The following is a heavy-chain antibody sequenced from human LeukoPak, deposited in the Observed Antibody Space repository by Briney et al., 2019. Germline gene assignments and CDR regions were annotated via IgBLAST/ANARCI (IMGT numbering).Heavy chain of an antibody. Sequence: GSLRLSCAASGFTFSSYSMNWVRQAPGKGLEWVSSISSSSSYIYYADSVKGRFTISRDNAKNSLYLQMNSLRAEDTAVYYCASSQPGYYDFWSGYYNYYYYMDVWGKGTTVTVSS. CDR2: ISSSSSYI. CDR3: ASSQPGYYDFWSGYYNYYYYMDV. V-gene: IGHV3-21*01. J-gene: IGHJ6*03. CDR1: GFTFSSYS. D-gene: IGHD3-3*01.